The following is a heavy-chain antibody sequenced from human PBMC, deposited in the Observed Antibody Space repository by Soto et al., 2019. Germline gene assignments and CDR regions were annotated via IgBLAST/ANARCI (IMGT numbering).Heavy chain of an antibody. CDR3: ARDGRSTSYYFDY. J-gene: IGHJ4*02. CDR1: GGSISSSNW. Sequence: SETLSLTCAVSGGSISSSNWWSWVRQPPGKGLEWIGEIYHSGSTNYNPSLKSRVTISVDKSKNQFSLKLSSVTAADTAVYYCARDGRSTSYYFDYWGQGTLVTVSS. V-gene: IGHV4-4*02. CDR2: IYHSGST. D-gene: IGHD2-2*01.